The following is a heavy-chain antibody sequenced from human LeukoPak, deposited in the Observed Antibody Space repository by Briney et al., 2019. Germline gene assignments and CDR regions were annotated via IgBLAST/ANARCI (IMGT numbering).Heavy chain of an antibody. CDR2: ISSSSSYI. CDR1: GFTVSSYS. D-gene: IGHD6-13*01. V-gene: IGHV3-21*01. CDR3: ARGLGSSSWYLDY. Sequence: PGGSLRLSCAASGFTVSSYSMNWVRQAPGKGLEWVSSISSSSSYIYYADSVKGRFTISRDNAKNSLYLQMNSLRAEDTAVYYCARGLGSSSWYLDYWGQGTLVTVSS. J-gene: IGHJ4*02.